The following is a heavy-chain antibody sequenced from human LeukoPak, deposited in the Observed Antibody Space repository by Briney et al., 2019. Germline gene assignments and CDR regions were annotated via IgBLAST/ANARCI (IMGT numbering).Heavy chain of an antibody. V-gene: IGHV4-59*02. Sequence: SETLSLTCSVSGGSVSSYYWSWVRQTPGKGLEWIGYISQTETTDYGPSLKSRVTMSLDTSKNQFFLELRSVTAADTGVYYCAKSNGYGLVDIWGQGTMVTVSS. CDR3: AKSNGYGLVDI. J-gene: IGHJ3*02. D-gene: IGHD3-10*01. CDR1: GGSVSSYY. CDR2: ISQTETT.